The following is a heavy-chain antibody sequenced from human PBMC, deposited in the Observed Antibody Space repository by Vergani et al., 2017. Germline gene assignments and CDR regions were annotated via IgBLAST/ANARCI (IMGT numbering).Heavy chain of an antibody. CDR2: IYNSGNG. CDR1: GCSISSGGYY. CDR3: ASGKYYSDSTSHFRGRYFDV. V-gene: IGHV4-31*03. Sequence: QVQLQESGPGLVKPSQTLSLTCTVSGCSISSGGYYWSWIRQHPGKGLEWIGSIYNSGNGDSSSSLKSRVTISADTSKNQFSLRLTSVTAADTAVYYCASGKYYSDSTSHFRGRYFDVWGRGTLATVPS. J-gene: IGHJ2*01. D-gene: IGHD3-16*01.